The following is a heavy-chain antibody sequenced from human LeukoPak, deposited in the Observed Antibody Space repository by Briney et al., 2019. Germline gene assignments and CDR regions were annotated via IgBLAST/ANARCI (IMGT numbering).Heavy chain of an antibody. CDR1: GGSISSYY. D-gene: IGHD3-10*01. Sequence: SETLSLTCTVSGGSISSYYWSWIRQPPGKGLEWIGYIYYSGSTNYNPSLKSRVTISVDTSKNQFSLKLSSVTAADTAVYYCARTRITIWGGAFDIWGQGTMVTVSS. V-gene: IGHV4-59*08. J-gene: IGHJ3*02. CDR3: ARTRITIWGGAFDI. CDR2: IYYSGST.